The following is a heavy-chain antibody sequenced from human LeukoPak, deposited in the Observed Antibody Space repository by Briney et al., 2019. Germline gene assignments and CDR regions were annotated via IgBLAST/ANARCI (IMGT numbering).Heavy chain of an antibody. Sequence: GGSLRLSCVASGFALSDDSMNWVRQPPGKGLEWVSSISSTSKYIYYADSVKGRFTISRDNAKNSLFLQMINLRVDDSAVYYCAREYTAMAYDYWGQGNLVTVSS. V-gene: IGHV3-21*01. CDR3: AREYTAMAYDY. J-gene: IGHJ4*02. CDR2: ISSTSKYI. CDR1: GFALSDDS. D-gene: IGHD5-18*01.